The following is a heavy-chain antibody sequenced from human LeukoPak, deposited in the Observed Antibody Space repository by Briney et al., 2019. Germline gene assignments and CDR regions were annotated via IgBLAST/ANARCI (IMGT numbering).Heavy chain of an antibody. CDR3: AKVDLGYFDY. CDR2: ISGSGGST. D-gene: IGHD2-2*03. V-gene: IGHV3-23*01. J-gene: IGHJ4*02. CDR1: GFTFSSYG. Sequence: GGSLRLSCAASGFTFSSYGMSWVRQAPGKGLEWVSAISGSGGSTYYADSVKGRFTISRDNSKNTLYLQRNSLRAEDTAVYYCAKVDLGYFDYWGQGTLVTVSS.